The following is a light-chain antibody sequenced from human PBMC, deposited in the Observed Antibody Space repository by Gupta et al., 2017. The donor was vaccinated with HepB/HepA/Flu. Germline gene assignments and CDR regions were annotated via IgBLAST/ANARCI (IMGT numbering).Light chain of an antibody. CDR1: ALPKKY. CDR2: EDN. V-gene: IGLV3-10*01. CDR3: FSTDSSGKEEV. Sequence: SYELTQPHSASVSPGQTARITCSGDALPKKYAYWYQQKSGQAPVLVIYEDNKQPSGISERFSGSSSETMATLTISGAQVEDEADYYYFSTDSSGKEEVFGGGTKLTVL. J-gene: IGLJ2*01.